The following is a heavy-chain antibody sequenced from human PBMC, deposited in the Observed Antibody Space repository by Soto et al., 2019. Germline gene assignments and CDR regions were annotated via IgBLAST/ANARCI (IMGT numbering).Heavy chain of an antibody. CDR2: IHSSGTT. V-gene: IGHV4-59*12. CDR3: ARALSVLDYALAV. Sequence: YYWTLTRQTPGKGLEWIAFIHSSGTTRTNPSLKSRVTISVDTSKSQVPLKLRSVTAADTGMDYCARALSVLDYALAVWGQGTMVSVSS. J-gene: IGHJ6*02. CDR1: YY.